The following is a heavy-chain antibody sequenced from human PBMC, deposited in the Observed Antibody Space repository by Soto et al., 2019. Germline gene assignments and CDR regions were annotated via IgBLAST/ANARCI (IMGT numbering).Heavy chain of an antibody. V-gene: IGHV4-30-4*01. Sequence: SETLSLTCTVSGCSISSGDYYWSWIRQPPGKGLEWIGYIYYSGSTYYNPSLKSRVTISVDTSKNQFSLKLSSVTAADTAVYYCARTDFWSGYYSTYYYGMDVWGQGTTVTVSS. CDR3: ARTDFWSGYYSTYYYGMDV. CDR1: GCSISSGDYY. D-gene: IGHD3-3*01. J-gene: IGHJ6*02. CDR2: IYYSGST.